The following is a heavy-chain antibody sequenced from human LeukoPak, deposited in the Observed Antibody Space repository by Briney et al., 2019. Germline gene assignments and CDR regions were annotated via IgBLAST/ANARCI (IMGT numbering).Heavy chain of an antibody. D-gene: IGHD6-13*01. V-gene: IGHV3-21*01. CDR1: GFTFITSD. CDR2: ISSNSRNT. CDR3: ARILSSSHAFDI. J-gene: IGHJ3*02. Sequence: GGSLRLSCAASGFTFITSDMNWVRQAPGKGLEWVASISSNSRNTHYADSLKGRFTISRDNAKNSLYLQMNSLRAEDTAVYYCARILSSSHAFDIWGQGTMVTVSS.